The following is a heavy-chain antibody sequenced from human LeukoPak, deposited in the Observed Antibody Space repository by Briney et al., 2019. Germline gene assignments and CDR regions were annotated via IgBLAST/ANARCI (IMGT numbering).Heavy chain of an antibody. J-gene: IGHJ4*02. CDR3: AREFTGYGNIDY. D-gene: IGHD5-12*01. V-gene: IGHV3-7*03. Sequence: GGSLRLSCTAAGFSLSMYWMSWVRQAPGKGLEWVANIRSDGVEKYYVDSVRGRFTISTDTAKNTLYLQMNSLRADDTAVYYCAREFTGYGNIDYWGQGTLVTVSS. CDR2: IRSDGVEK. CDR1: GFSLSMYW.